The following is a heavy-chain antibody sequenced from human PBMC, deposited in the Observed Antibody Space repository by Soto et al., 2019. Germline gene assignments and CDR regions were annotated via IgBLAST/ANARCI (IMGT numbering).Heavy chain of an antibody. CDR3: AREGVAVAGTQDNYYYYYGTDV. Sequence: ASVKVSCKASGYTFTSYGISWVRQAPGQGLEWMGWISAYNGNTNYAQKLQGRVTMTTDTSTSTAYMELRSLRSDDTAVYYCAREGVAVAGTQDNYYYYYGTDVWGQGTTVTVSS. D-gene: IGHD6-19*01. CDR2: ISAYNGNT. J-gene: IGHJ6*02. V-gene: IGHV1-18*04. CDR1: GYTFTSYG.